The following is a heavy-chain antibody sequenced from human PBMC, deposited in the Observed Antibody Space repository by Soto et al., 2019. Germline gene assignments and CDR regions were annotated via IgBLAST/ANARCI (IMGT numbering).Heavy chain of an antibody. V-gene: IGHV5-51*01. D-gene: IGHD6-13*01. J-gene: IGHJ4*02. CDR1: GYSFATYW. Sequence: EVQLVQSGAEVKKPGESLKISCKGSGYSFATYWIGWVRQLPGKGLERMGIIYPGDSDTRYSPSFQGQVTLSADKSISTAYLQWSSLKASDTAIYYCARAGSSSWFGGVDYWGQGTLVTVSS. CDR2: IYPGDSDT. CDR3: ARAGSSSWFGGVDY.